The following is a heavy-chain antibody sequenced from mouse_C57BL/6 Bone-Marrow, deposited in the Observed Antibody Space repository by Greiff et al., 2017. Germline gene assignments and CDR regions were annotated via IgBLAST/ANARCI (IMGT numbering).Heavy chain of an antibody. Sequence: QVHVKQSGTELVKPGASVTLSCTASGYTFTSYWMHWVKQRPGQGLEWIGNINPSNGGTNYTEKFQSKATLTVDNSSSTAYMQLSSLTSEHSAVYYCERTPHYYGSLYYAMDYWGQGTSVTVSS. CDR1: GYTFTSYW. CDR2: INPSNGGT. CDR3: ERTPHYYGSLYYAMDY. J-gene: IGHJ4*01. D-gene: IGHD1-1*01. V-gene: IGHV1-53*01.